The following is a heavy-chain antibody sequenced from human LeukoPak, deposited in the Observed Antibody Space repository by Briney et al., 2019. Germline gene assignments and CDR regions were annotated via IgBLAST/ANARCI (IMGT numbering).Heavy chain of an antibody. Sequence: GGSLRLSCAASGFTFSSYSMNWVRQAPGKGLEWVSSISSSSSCIYYADSVKGRFTISRDNAKNSLYLQMNSLRAEDTAVYYCARIRVDAFDIWGQGTMVTVSS. CDR3: ARIRVDAFDI. CDR1: GFTFSSYS. D-gene: IGHD6-13*01. J-gene: IGHJ3*02. V-gene: IGHV3-21*01. CDR2: ISSSSSCI.